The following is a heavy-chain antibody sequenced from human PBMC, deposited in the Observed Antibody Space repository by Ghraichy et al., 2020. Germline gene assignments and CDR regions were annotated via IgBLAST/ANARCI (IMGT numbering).Heavy chain of an antibody. V-gene: IGHV3-23*01. CDR2: ISGSGGST. CDR3: AKVGQQWLVLG. D-gene: IGHD6-19*01. J-gene: IGHJ4*02. CDR1: GFTFSSYA. Sequence: GESLNISCAASGFTFSSYAMSWVRQAPGKGLEWVSAISGSGGSTYYADSVKGRFTISRDNSKNTLYLQMNSLRAEDTAVYYCAKVGQQWLVLGWGQGTLVTVSS.